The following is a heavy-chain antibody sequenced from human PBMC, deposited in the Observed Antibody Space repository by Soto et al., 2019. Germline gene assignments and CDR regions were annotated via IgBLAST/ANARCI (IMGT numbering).Heavy chain of an antibody. Sequence: SETLSLTCTVSGGSIFSSYWTWIRQPPGKGLEWIGNVYYSGSTNYNPSLKSRITISVDTSKNQFSLNLSSVTAADTAVYYCARGEDAFFYYGLDVWGQGITVTVSS. CDR3: ARGEDAFFYYGLDV. CDR1: GGSIFSSY. J-gene: IGHJ6*02. V-gene: IGHV4-59*01. CDR2: VYYSGST.